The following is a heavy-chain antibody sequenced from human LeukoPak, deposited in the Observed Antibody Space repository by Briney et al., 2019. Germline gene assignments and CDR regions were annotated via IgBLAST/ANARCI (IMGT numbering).Heavy chain of an antibody. D-gene: IGHD4-23*01. V-gene: IGHV3-30*18. J-gene: IGHJ5*02. CDR1: GFTLSSYG. CDR3: AKEYTVVPTEWFDP. CDR2: ISYDGSNK. Sequence: PGGSLRLSCAASGFTLSSYGMHWVRQAPGKGLEWVAVISYDGSNKYYADSVKGRFTISRDNSKNTLYLQMNSLRAEDTAVYYCAKEYTVVPTEWFDPWGQETLVTVSS.